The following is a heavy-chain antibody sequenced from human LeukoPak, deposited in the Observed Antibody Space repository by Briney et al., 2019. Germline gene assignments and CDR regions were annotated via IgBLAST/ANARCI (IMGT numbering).Heavy chain of an antibody. J-gene: IGHJ4*02. Sequence: GESLKISCKGSGYIFATYWIGWVRQMPGKGLEWMGIIYPGDSDPRYSPSFQGQVTISADTSISTAYLQWSSLKASDSAMYYCVRHGLGSSWFGFDYWGQGTLVTVSS. CDR3: VRHGLGSSWFGFDY. V-gene: IGHV5-51*01. D-gene: IGHD6-13*01. CDR1: GYIFATYW. CDR2: IYPGDSDP.